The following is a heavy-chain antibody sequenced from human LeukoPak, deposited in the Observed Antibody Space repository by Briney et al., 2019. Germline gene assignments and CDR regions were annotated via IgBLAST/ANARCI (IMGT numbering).Heavy chain of an antibody. V-gene: IGHV4-39*07. J-gene: IGHJ4*02. CDR3: ARAGTMVRGARYFDY. D-gene: IGHD3-10*01. CDR1: GGSISSSSYY. CDR2: IFFSGST. Sequence: SETLSLICTVSGGSISSSSYYWGWIRQPPEKGLEWIGSIFFSGSTYYNPSLKSRVTISVDTSKNQFSLKLSSVTAADTAVYYCARAGTMVRGARYFDYWGQGSLVTVSS.